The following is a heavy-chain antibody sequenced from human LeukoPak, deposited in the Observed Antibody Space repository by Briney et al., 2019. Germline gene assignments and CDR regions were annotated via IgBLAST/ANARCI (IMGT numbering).Heavy chain of an antibody. CDR2: IYYSGSI. CDR3: ARDRGYGMDV. Sequence: PSETLSLTCTASGGSISSYYWSWIRQPPGKGLEWIGYIYYSGSINYNPSLKSRVTISVDTSKNQFSLKLSSVTAADTAVYYCARDRGYGMDVWGQGTTVTVSS. J-gene: IGHJ6*02. V-gene: IGHV4-59*01. CDR1: GGSISSYY.